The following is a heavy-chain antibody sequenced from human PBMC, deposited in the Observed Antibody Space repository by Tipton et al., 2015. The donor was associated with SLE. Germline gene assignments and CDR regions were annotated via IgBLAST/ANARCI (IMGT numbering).Heavy chain of an antibody. V-gene: IGHV4-4*08. CDR3: ARDGWELFHAFDI. Sequence: TLSLTCTVSGGSISSYYWSWIRQPPGKGLEWIGYIYTSGSTNYNPSLTSRVTISVDTSKNQFSLKLSSVTAADTAVYYCARDGWELFHAFDIWGQGTMVTVSS. CDR2: IYTSGST. J-gene: IGHJ3*02. D-gene: IGHD1-26*01. CDR1: GGSISSYY.